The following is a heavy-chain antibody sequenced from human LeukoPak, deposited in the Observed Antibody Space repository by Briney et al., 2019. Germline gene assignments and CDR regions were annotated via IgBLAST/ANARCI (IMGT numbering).Heavy chain of an antibody. CDR2: ISYDGSNK. Sequence: GGSLRLSCAASGFTFSSYGIHWVRQAPGKGLEWVAVISYDGSNKYYADSVKGRFTISRDNSKNTLYLQMNSLRAEDTAVYYCAKNGGSFYGYRYYFDYWGQGTLVTVSS. D-gene: IGHD5-18*01. CDR1: GFTFSSYG. V-gene: IGHV3-30*18. CDR3: AKNGGSFYGYRYYFDY. J-gene: IGHJ4*02.